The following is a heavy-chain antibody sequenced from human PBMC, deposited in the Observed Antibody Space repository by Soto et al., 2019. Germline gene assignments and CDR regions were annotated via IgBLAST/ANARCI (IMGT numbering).Heavy chain of an antibody. CDR3: AREADGYRPYFDY. CDR1: GFTFSSYA. Sequence: GGSLRLSCAASGFTFSSYAMHWVRQAPGKGLEWVAVISYDGSNKYYADSVKGRFTISRDNSKNTLYLQMNSLRAEDTAVYYCAREADGYRPYFDYWGQGTLVTVSS. V-gene: IGHV3-30-3*01. J-gene: IGHJ4*02. CDR2: ISYDGSNK. D-gene: IGHD5-12*01.